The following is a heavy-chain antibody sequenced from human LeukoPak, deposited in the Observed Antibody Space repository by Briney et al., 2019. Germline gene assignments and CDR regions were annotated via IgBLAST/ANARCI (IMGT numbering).Heavy chain of an antibody. Sequence: TGGSLRLSCAASGFIFNRYSMNWVRQAPGKGLEWVSQISNSGSSGTRIYYADSVKGRFTISGDNDKNSLYLQMNSLRAEDTAVYYCARSPGSGWAPLDYWGQGTLVTVSS. V-gene: IGHV3-48*04. J-gene: IGHJ4*02. D-gene: IGHD6-19*01. CDR1: GFIFNRYS. CDR2: ISNSGSSGTRI. CDR3: ARSPGSGWAPLDY.